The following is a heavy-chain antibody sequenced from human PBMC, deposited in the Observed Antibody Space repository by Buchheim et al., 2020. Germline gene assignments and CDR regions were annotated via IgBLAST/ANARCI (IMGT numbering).Heavy chain of an antibody. V-gene: IGHV3-30*18. Sequence: QVQLVESGGGVVQPGRSLRLSCAASGFTFSSYGMHWVRQAPGKGLGWVAVISYDGSNKYYADSVKGRFTISRDNSKNTLYLQMNSLRAEDTAVYYCAKTYVWGSYRFSNYYGMDVWGQGTT. D-gene: IGHD3-16*02. CDR3: AKTYVWGSYRFSNYYGMDV. CDR1: GFTFSSYG. J-gene: IGHJ6*02. CDR2: ISYDGSNK.